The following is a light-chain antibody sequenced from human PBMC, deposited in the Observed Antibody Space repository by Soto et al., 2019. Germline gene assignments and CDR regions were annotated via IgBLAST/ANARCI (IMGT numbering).Light chain of an antibody. CDR3: SSYTSRSTVI. Sequence: QSALTQPASVSGSPGQSITISCTGTNNDVGGFNFVSWYQQHPGKVPKLLIYDVDDRPSGVSNRVSGSRSGNTASLAISGLQAEDEADYYCSSYTSRSTVIFGGGTKVTVL. J-gene: IGLJ2*01. CDR2: DVD. V-gene: IGLV2-14*03. CDR1: NNDVGGFNF.